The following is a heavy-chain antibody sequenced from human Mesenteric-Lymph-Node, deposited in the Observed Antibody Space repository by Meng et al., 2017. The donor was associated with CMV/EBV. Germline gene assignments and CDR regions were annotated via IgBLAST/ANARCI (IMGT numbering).Heavy chain of an antibody. CDR1: GYTFIDYD. V-gene: IGHV1-18*01. D-gene: IGHD1-26*01. Sequence: SCKASGYTFIDYDINWVRQATGQGLEWMGWISIHSGNTKYTQNLQDRVTMTTDTSTSTAYMELRSLRSDDTAVYYCARYSGTYSFDYWGQGTLVTVSS. CDR3: ARYSGTYSFDY. J-gene: IGHJ4*02. CDR2: ISIHSGNT.